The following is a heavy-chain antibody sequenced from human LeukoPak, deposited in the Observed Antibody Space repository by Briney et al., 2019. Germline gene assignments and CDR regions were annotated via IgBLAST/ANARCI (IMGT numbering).Heavy chain of an antibody. J-gene: IGHJ5*02. CDR1: GFTFSSYG. Sequence: GGSLRLSCAASGFTFSSYGMSWVRQAPGKGLEWVSTISGVGGTTYDADSVEGRFTISRDNSKNTLYLQMNSLRAEDTALYYCVAVNLAGTGGRDPPNWFDPWGQGTLVTVSS. V-gene: IGHV3-23*01. CDR3: VAVNLAGTGGRDPPNWFDP. CDR2: ISGVGGTT. D-gene: IGHD6-19*01.